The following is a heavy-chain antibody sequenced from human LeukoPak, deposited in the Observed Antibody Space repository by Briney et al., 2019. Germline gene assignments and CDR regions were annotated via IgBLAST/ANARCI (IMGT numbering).Heavy chain of an antibody. CDR3: ARHVSRIAARPRWFDP. J-gene: IGHJ5*02. CDR1: GGSISSSSYY. D-gene: IGHD6-6*01. CDR2: IYYSGST. Sequence: SETLSLTCTVSGGSISSSSYYWGWIRQPPGKGLEWIGSIYYSGSTYYNPSLKSRVTISVDTSKNQFSLKQSSVTAADTAVYYCARHVSRIAARPRWFDPWGQGTLVTVSS. V-gene: IGHV4-39*01.